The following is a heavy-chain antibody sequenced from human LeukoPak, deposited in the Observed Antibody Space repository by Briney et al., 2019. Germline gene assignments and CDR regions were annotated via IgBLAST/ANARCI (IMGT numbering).Heavy chain of an antibody. Sequence: PGGSLRLSCATSGFILVDYGMHWVRQAPGKGLEWVAVIWHDGSHKYYVDSVKARFTISRDDSRNTLYLQMNSLRADDTAMYYCARDDIFGGYTVDYWGQGTPVTVSS. CDR1: GFILVDYG. D-gene: IGHD3-9*01. V-gene: IGHV3-33*01. CDR3: ARDDIFGGYTVDY. J-gene: IGHJ4*02. CDR2: IWHDGSHK.